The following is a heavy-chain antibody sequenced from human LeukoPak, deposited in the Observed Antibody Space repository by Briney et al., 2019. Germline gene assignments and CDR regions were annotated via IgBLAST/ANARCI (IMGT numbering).Heavy chain of an antibody. V-gene: IGHV1-46*01. D-gene: IGHD3-10*01. CDR1: GYAFTSNY. CDR2: INISCGST. Sequence: ASVKVSCTGSGYAFTSNYKHWDRQAPGQGHGLVGIINISCGSTSYAQKFQGRVTMTKDMSTSTVYMELSSLRSEDTAVYYCARDYYGSGSYYNVIYYYYMDVWGKKTTVTVSS. J-gene: IGHJ6*03. CDR3: ARDYYGSGSYYNVIYYYYMDV.